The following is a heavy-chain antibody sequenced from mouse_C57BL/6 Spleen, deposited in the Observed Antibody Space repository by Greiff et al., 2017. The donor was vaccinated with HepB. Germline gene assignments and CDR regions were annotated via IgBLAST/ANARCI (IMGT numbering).Heavy chain of an antibody. D-gene: IGHD1-1*01. CDR2: INPSNGGT. V-gene: IGHV1-53*01. J-gene: IGHJ4*01. CDR3: ARPSRLYYGSSYDAMDY. CDR1: GYTFTSYW. Sequence: VKLQQPGTELVKPGASVKLSCKASGYTFTSYWMHWVKQRPGQGLEWIGNINPSNGGTNYNEKFKSKATLTVDTSSSTAYMQLSSLTSEDSAVYYCARPSRLYYGSSYDAMDYWGQGTSVTVSS.